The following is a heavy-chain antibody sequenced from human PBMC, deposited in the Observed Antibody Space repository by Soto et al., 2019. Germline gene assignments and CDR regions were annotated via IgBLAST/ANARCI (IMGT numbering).Heavy chain of an antibody. Sequence: QVQLQQWGAGLLKPSETLSLTCAAYGGSFSAYYWSWIRQPPGKGLEWIGEINHSGSTNYNPSLKSRVTLSVDTSKNQFSLKLSSVTAADTAVYYCARDRGLGYDAFDIWGQGTMVTVSS. CDR3: ARDRGLGYDAFDI. V-gene: IGHV4-34*01. J-gene: IGHJ3*02. CDR1: GGSFSAYY. CDR2: INHSGST. D-gene: IGHD3-16*01.